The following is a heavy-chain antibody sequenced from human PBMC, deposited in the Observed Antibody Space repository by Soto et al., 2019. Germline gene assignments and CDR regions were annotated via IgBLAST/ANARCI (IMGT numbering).Heavy chain of an antibody. CDR3: ARESHDILTGPPWVWYFDL. CDR1: GGSFSGYY. Sequence: QVQLQQWGAGPLRPLETLSLTCGVSGGSFSGYYWAWIRQSPGKGLEWIGEIKDRGSINYNPSLKSRVSISVDTSKNHYSRNLRSVTAADTAVYYCARESHDILTGPPWVWYFDLWGRGTLVTVSS. CDR2: IKDRGSI. J-gene: IGHJ2*01. V-gene: IGHV4-34*01. D-gene: IGHD3-9*01.